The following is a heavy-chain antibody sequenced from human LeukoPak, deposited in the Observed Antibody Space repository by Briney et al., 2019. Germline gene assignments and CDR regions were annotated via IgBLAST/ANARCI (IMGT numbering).Heavy chain of an antibody. CDR1: GFXFSSYA. CDR3: ASQTYSSGWYYFDY. CDR2: ISGSGGST. J-gene: IGHJ4*02. Sequence: PGGSLRLSCAASGFXFSSYAMSWVRQAPGKGLEWVSAISGSGGSTYYADSVKGRFTISRDNSKNTLYLQMNSLRAEDTAVYYCASQTYSSGWYYFDYWGQGTLVTVSS. V-gene: IGHV3-23*01. D-gene: IGHD6-19*01.